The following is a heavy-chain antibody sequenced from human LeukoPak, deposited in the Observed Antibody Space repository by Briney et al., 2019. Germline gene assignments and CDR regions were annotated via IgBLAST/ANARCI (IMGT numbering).Heavy chain of an antibody. CDR3: ARGAHDYGDEYYFDY. V-gene: IGHV1-69*01. D-gene: IGHD4-17*01. Sequence: GASVKVSCKASGGTFTSYAISWVRQAPGQGLEWMGGIIPIFGTANYAQKFQGRVTITADESTSTAYMELSSLRSEDTAVYYCARGAHDYGDEYYFDYWGQGTLVTVSS. CDR1: GGTFTSYA. J-gene: IGHJ4*02. CDR2: IIPIFGTA.